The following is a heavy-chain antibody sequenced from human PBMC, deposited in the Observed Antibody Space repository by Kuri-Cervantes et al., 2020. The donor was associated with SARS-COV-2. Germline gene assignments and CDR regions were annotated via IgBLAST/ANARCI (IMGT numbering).Heavy chain of an antibody. CDR2: ISWNSGSI. J-gene: IGHJ6*03. V-gene: IGHV3-9*01. CDR3: AKKGSFLTMDV. D-gene: IGHD3-3*02. CDR1: GFTFDDYA. Sequence: GGSLRLSCAASGFTFDDYAMHWVRQAPGKGLEWVSGISWNSGSIGYADSVKGRFTISRDNSKNTLYLQMNSLRAEDTAVYYCAKKGSFLTMDVWGKGTTVTVSS.